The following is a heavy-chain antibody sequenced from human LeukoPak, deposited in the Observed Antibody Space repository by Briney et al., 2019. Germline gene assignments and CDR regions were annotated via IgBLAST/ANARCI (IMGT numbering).Heavy chain of an antibody. J-gene: IGHJ4*02. CDR2: IGPDVSGP. CDR3: ARDFSWRQFDY. V-gene: IGHV3-7*01. CDR1: GFTFSASY. Sequence: GGSLRLSCATSGFASGFTFSASYMTWLRQAPGMGMEWVAEIGPDVSGPVYVDSVKGRFTISRDNAKNSLYLQMNNLRVEETAVYYCARDFSWRQFDYWGLGTXVTVSS.